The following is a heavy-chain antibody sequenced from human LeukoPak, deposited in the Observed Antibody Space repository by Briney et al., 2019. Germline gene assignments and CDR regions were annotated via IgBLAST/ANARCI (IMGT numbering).Heavy chain of an antibody. CDR2: LYNRGST. V-gene: IGHV4-59*01. CDR3: ARDRPGIAVAGDAFDI. CDR1: GGSISSYY. D-gene: IGHD6-19*01. J-gene: IGHJ3*02. Sequence: PSETLSLTCPVSGGSISSYYWSWTRQPPGKGLEWIGYLYNRGSTNYNPSLKSRVTISVDTSKNQFSLKLRSLTAADTAVYYCARDRPGIAVAGDAFDIWGQGTMVTVSS.